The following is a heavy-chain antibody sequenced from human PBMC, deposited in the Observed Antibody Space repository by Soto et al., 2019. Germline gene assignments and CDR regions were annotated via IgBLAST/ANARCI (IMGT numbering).Heavy chain of an antibody. CDR1: GGSISSNY. CDR3: ARAIAARGALNY. J-gene: IGHJ4*02. D-gene: IGHD6-6*01. V-gene: IGHV4-59*08. CDR2: IYYSGST. Sequence: QVQLQESGPGLVKPSETLSLTCTVSGGSISSNYWSWIRQPPGKGLEWIGYIYYSGSTSYNPSLKSRLTISLDTSKNPFSLKLSSVTAADTAVYYCARAIAARGALNYWGQGTLVTVSS.